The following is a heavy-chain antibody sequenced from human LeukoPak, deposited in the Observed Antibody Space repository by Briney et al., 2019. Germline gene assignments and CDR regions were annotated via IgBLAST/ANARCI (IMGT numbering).Heavy chain of an antibody. CDR2: LSPSGST. J-gene: IGHJ4*02. V-gene: IGHV4-4*07. D-gene: IGHD4-23*01. CDR3: ARDPNSAL. Sequence: SGTLSLTCTVSGGSISSSYWSWIRQPAGKGLEWIGRLSPSGSTNYNPSLKSRVTMSVDTSKNQLSLELRSVTAADTAVYYCARDPNSALWGQGTLVTVSS. CDR1: GGSISSSY.